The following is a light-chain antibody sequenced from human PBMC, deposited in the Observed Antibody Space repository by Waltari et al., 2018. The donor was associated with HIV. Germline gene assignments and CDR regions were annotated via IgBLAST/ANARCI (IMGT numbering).Light chain of an antibody. Sequence: QPALTQPASLSVSPGQSITISCTGTSSDVGGYNSVSWYQQHPGKAPTLMIFDVSYRPSGVSNRFSGSKSGNTASLTISGLQAEDEADYYCSSYTSSSTRVFGTRTKVTV. CDR1: SSDVGGYNS. CDR3: SSYTSSSTRV. V-gene: IGLV2-14*03. CDR2: DVS. J-gene: IGLJ1*01.